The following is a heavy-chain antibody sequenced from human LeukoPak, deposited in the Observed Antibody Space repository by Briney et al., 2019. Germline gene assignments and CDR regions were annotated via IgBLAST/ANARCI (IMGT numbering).Heavy chain of an antibody. V-gene: IGHV1-46*01. CDR3: AREHDYSNYFDY. CDR1: GYTFINNW. Sequence: ASVKVSCKASGYTFINNWMHWVRQAPGQGLEWIGLINPTGTGTLYAQKFQGRVTMTRDMSTSTDYMELSSLRSEDTAVYYCAREHDYSNYFDYWGQGTLVTVSS. CDR2: INPTGTGT. J-gene: IGHJ4*02. D-gene: IGHD4-11*01.